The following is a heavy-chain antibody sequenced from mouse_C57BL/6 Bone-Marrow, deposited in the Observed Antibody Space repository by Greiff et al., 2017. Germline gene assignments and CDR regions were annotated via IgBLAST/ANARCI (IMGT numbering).Heavy chain of an antibody. CDR1: GFTFTDYY. V-gene: IGHV7-3*01. D-gene: IGHD1-1*02. CDR3: ARSSVLWVGYYAMDY. CDR2: IRTKANGDTT. Sequence: EVQGVESGGGLVQPGGSLSLSCAASGFTFTDYYMSWVRQPPGKALEWLGFIRTKANGDTTEYSASVKGRFTISRDNSQSILYLQMNALRAEDSATYYYARSSVLWVGYYAMDYWGQGTSVTVSS. J-gene: IGHJ4*01.